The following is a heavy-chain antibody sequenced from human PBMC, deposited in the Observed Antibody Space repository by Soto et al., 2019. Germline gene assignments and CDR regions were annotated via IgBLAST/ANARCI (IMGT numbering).Heavy chain of an antibody. Sequence: ASVKVSCKASGGTFSSYAISWVRQAPGQGLEWMGGIIPIFGTANYAQKFQGRVTITADKSTSTAYMELSSLRSEDTAVYYCARVGCSSTSRSLAVTLDYCGQGTLVTVSS. CDR2: IIPIFGTA. CDR1: GGTFSSYA. D-gene: IGHD2-2*01. CDR3: ARVGCSSTSRSLAVTLDY. J-gene: IGHJ4*02. V-gene: IGHV1-69*06.